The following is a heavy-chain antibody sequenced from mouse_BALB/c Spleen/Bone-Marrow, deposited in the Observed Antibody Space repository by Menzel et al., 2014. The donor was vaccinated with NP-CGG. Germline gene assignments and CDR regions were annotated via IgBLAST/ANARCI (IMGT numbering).Heavy chain of an antibody. D-gene: IGHD2-14*01. V-gene: IGHV1S22*01. CDR2: IYPGSGST. Sequence: LQQSGSEQVRPGASVKLSCKASGYTFTSYWMHWVKQRHGQGLEWIGNIYPGSGSTNYDEKFKSKGTLTVDTSSSTAYMHLSSLTSEDSAVYYCTKGYYRYDESYWYFDVWGAGTTVTVSS. CDR3: TKGYYRYDESYWYFDV. J-gene: IGHJ1*01. CDR1: GYTFTSYW.